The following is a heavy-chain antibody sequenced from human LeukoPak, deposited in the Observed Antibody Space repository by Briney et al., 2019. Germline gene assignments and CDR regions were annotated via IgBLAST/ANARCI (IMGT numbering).Heavy chain of an antibody. CDR1: GYTFTAFG. V-gene: IGHV1-24*01. Sequence: ASVKVSCKSSGYTFTAFGFSWVRQAPGKGLEWMGGFDPEDGETIYAQKFQGRVTMTEDTSTDTAYMELSSLRSEDTAVYYCATPITMVRGVLSYWGQGTLVTVSS. J-gene: IGHJ4*02. CDR3: ATPITMVRGVLSY. CDR2: FDPEDGET. D-gene: IGHD3-10*01.